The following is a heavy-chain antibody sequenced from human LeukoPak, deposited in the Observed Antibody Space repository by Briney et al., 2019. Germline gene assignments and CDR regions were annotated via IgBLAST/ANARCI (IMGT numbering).Heavy chain of an antibody. CDR1: SASISSNSYF. J-gene: IGHJ4*02. CDR3: ARVSRFWSGPFIDF. D-gene: IGHD3-3*01. CDR2: IYNSGIT. Sequence: SQTLSLTCTVSSASISSNSYFWSWIRQPAGKGLEWMGRIYNSGITNYNPSLQSRLTISLGTSKNQFSLNLTSVTVADTAVYYCARVSRFWSGPFIDFWGQGTLVTVSS. V-gene: IGHV4-61*02.